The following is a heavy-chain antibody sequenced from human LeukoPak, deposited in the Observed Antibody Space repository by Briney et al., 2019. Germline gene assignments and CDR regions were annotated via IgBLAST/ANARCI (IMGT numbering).Heavy chain of an antibody. D-gene: IGHD4-17*01. J-gene: IGHJ3*02. CDR1: GFTFSSYS. CDR2: ISSSSSYI. V-gene: IGHV3-21*01. CDR3: ARGGSTTVTTWSFDAFDI. Sequence: GGSLRLSCAASGFTFSSYSVNWVRQAPGKGLEWVSSISSSSSYIYYADSVKGRFTISRDNAKNSLYLQMNSLRVEDTAVYYCARGGSTTVTTWSFDAFDIWGQGTMVTVSS.